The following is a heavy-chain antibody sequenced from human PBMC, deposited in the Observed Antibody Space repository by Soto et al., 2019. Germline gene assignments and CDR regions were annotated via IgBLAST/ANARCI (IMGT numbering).Heavy chain of an antibody. CDR1: GFTFSSYG. CDR2: IWYDGSNK. J-gene: IGHJ1*01. CDR3: ASDGSSPRSLDGDPEGEYFHH. Sequence: GGSLRLSCAASGFTFSSYGMHWVRQAPGKGLEWVAVIWYDGSNKYYADSVKGRFTISRDNSKNTLYPHMNSLRAEDTAVYYCASDGSSPRSLDGDPEGEYFHHWGQGTLVTVSS. V-gene: IGHV3-33*01. D-gene: IGHD4-17*01.